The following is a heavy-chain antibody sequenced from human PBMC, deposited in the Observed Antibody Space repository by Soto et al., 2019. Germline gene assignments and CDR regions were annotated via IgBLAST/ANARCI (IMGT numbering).Heavy chain of an antibody. J-gene: IGHJ3*02. D-gene: IGHD6-13*01. V-gene: IGHV3-9*01. CDR2: ISWNSGSI. Sequence: GGSLRLSCAASGFTFDDYAMHWVRQAPGKGLEWVSGISWNSGSIGYADSVKGRFTISRDNAKNSLYLQMNSLRAEDTALYYCAKDIESSSWWDAFDIWGQGTMVTVSS. CDR1: GFTFDDYA. CDR3: AKDIESSSWWDAFDI.